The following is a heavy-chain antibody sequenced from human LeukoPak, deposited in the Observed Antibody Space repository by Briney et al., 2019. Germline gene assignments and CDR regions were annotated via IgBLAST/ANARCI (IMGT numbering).Heavy chain of an antibody. CDR3: AREESGGYFDY. CDR2: INPTGTGT. CDR1: GYTFTNYY. J-gene: IGHJ4*02. Sequence: GASVKVSCKASGYTFTNYYMHWVRQAPGQGLERVGLINPTGTGTNYAQKFRGRVTLTRDTSTTTVYMELSSLRSEDTAVYYCAREESGGYFDYWGQGTPVTVSS. D-gene: IGHD2-8*02. V-gene: IGHV1-46*01.